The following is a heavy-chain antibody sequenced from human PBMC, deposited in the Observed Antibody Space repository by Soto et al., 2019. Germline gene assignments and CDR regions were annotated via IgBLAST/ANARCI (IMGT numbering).Heavy chain of an antibody. CDR1: GFTFSSYW. Sequence: GGSLSLSCAASGFTFSSYWMSWVRQAPGKGLEWVSAISGSGGSTYYADSVKGRFTISRDNSKNTLYLQMNSLRAEDTAVYYCASAVGNDYPMYYFDYWGQGTLVTVSS. CDR2: ISGSGGST. J-gene: IGHJ4*02. CDR3: ASAVGNDYPMYYFDY. V-gene: IGHV3-23*01. D-gene: IGHD4-17*01.